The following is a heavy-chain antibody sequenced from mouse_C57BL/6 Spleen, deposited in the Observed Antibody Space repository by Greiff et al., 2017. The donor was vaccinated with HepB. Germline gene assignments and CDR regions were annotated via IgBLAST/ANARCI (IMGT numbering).Heavy chain of an antibody. CDR2: IDPETGGT. CDR1: GYTFTDYE. D-gene: IGHD4-1*01. CDR3: TRFLELGRGAMDY. V-gene: IGHV1-15*01. J-gene: IGHJ4*01. Sequence: QVQLQQSGAELVRPGASVTLSCKASGYTFTDYEMHWVKQTPVHGLEWIGAIDPETGGTAYNQKFKGKAILTADKSSSTAYMELRSLTSEDSAVYYCTRFLELGRGAMDYWGQGTSVTVSS.